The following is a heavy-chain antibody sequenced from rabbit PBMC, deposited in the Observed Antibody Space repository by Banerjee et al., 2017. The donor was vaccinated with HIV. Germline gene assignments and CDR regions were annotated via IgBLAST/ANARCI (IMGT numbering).Heavy chain of an antibody. J-gene: IGHJ4*01. CDR3: ARDLAGVIGWNFGL. CDR2: SYAGSSGST. CDR1: GFSLSIYE. D-gene: IGHD4-1*01. V-gene: IGHV1S45*01. Sequence: QEQLEESGGDLVKPEGSLTLTCTASGFSLSIYEMCWVRQAPGKGLEWIACSYAGSSGSTYYANWAKGRFTISKTSSTTVTLQMTSLTAADTATYFCARDLAGVIGWNFGLWGPGTLVTVS.